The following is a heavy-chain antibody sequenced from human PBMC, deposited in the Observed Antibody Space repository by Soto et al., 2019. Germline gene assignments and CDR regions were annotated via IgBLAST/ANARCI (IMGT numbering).Heavy chain of an antibody. CDR3: SHSRTEAPASVPDV. CDR1: GFSLTTSGVA. CDR2: IYWDDDK. J-gene: IGHJ6*02. V-gene: IGHV2-5*02. D-gene: IGHD1-1*01. Sequence: GSGPTLVNPTQTLTLTCTLSGFSLTTSGVAVDWIRQPPGKALEWLALIYWDDDKRYNSSLKSRLNITRDTSKNQVFLTMTKIDPADTDTHYCSHSRTEAPASVPDVWGRRTTDPVSS.